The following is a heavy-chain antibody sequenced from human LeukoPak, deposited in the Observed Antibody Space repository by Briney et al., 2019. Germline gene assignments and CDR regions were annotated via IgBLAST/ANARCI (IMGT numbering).Heavy chain of an antibody. J-gene: IGHJ3*02. V-gene: IGHV1-18*01. Sequence: ASVKVSCKASGYTFTSNGVSWVRQAPGQGLEWMGWISGYNGNTNYAQKLQGRVTMTTDTSTSTAYMELRSLRSDDTAVYYCARDTHRTSDAFDIWGQGTMVTVSS. CDR1: GYTFTSNG. CDR3: ARDTHRTSDAFDI. CDR2: ISGYNGNT.